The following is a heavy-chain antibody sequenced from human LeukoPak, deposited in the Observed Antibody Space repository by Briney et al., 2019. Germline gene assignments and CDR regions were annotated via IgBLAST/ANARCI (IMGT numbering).Heavy chain of an antibody. CDR3: ARLPGVQWALLFDY. CDR2: IKQDGSEK. J-gene: IGHJ4*02. CDR1: GFTFSSYW. D-gene: IGHD1-26*01. Sequence: PGGSLRLSCAASGFTFSSYWMSWVRQAPGKGLEWVANIKQDGSEKYYVDSVKGRFTISRDNAKNSLYLQMNSLRAEDTAVYYCARLPGVQWALLFDYWGQGTLVTVSS. V-gene: IGHV3-7*01.